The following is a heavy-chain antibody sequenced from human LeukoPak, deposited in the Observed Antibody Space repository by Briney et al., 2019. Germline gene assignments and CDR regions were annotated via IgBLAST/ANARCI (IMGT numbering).Heavy chain of an antibody. Sequence: MASETLSVTCTVSGGSVSSGTYYWTWIRQSPGKGLEWIGYIYYTGSTEYNPSLKSRVSISVDPFKNQFSLELSAVSAADTAMYYCAGAPNTAYFDFWGQGTQATVSS. CDR2: IYYTGST. CDR1: GGSVSSGTYY. V-gene: IGHV4-61*01. J-gene: IGHJ4*02. CDR3: AGAPNTAYFDF.